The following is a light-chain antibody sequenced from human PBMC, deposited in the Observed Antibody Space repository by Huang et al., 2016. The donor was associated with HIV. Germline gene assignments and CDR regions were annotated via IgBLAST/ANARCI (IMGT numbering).Light chain of an antibody. Sequence: EIVMTQSPATLSVSPGERATLSCRASQSVSSNLAWYQQKPGQAPRLLIYGASTGATGIPVRFSGSGSGTEFTLTINSLQSEDFAVYYCQQYNNWPPTITFGPGTKVDIK. V-gene: IGKV3-15*01. CDR2: GAS. J-gene: IGKJ3*01. CDR3: QQYNNWPPTIT. CDR1: QSVSSN.